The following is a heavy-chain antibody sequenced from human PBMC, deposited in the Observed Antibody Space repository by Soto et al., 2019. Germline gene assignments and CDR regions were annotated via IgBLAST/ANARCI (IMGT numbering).Heavy chain of an antibody. CDR1: GFTFSRYA. J-gene: IGHJ4*02. V-gene: IGHV3-23*01. Sequence: EVQLLESGGGLVQPGGSLRLSCAASGFTFSRYAMTWVRQVAGKGLEWVSAISGSGGTTFYADSVRGRFTISKDTSKRTLYRQMNTLRAEDTAVYYCAKDGEYCGGDCYAKSLDYWGQGTQVTVSS. CDR3: AKDGEYCGGDCYAKSLDY. CDR2: ISGSGGTT. D-gene: IGHD2-21*02.